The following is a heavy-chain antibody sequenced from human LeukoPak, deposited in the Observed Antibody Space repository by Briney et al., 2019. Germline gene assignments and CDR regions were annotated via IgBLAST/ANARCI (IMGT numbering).Heavy chain of an antibody. J-gene: IGHJ2*01. V-gene: IGHV3-30*18. Sequence: GRSLRLSCAASEFTFSKYGMHWVRQAPGKGLEWVASISFDINDRKYAESVRGRFTISRDNSKNTLYLQMNSLRAEDTALYYCAKNWGSFSWFFDLWGRGTLVTVSS. CDR2: ISFDINDR. CDR3: AKNWGSFSWFFDL. D-gene: IGHD7-27*01. CDR1: EFTFSKYG.